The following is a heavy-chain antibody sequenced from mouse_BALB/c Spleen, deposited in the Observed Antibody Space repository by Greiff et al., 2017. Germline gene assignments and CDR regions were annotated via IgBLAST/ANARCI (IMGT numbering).Heavy chain of an antibody. D-gene: IGHD1-1*01. Sequence: VQGVESGAELVRPGVSVKISCKGSGYTFTDYAMHWVKQSHAKSLEWIGVISTYYGDASYNQKFKGKATMTVDKSSSTAYMELARLTSEDSAIYYCARRYGSSYWYFDVWGAGTTVTVSS. CDR1: GYTFTDYA. CDR2: ISTYYGDA. J-gene: IGHJ1*01. V-gene: IGHV1S137*01. CDR3: ARRYGSSYWYFDV.